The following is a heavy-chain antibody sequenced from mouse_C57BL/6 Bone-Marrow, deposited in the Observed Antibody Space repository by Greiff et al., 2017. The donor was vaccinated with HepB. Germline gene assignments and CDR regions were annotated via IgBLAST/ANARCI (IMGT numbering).Heavy chain of an antibody. Sequence: DVKLVESGGGLVQPGGSLKLSCAASGFTFSDYGMAWVRQAPRKGPEWVAFISNLAYSIYYADTVTGRFTISRENAKNTLYLEMSSLRSEDTAMYYCARVYYGSSYYFDYWGQGTTLTVSS. J-gene: IGHJ2*01. CDR3: ARVYYGSSYYFDY. D-gene: IGHD1-1*01. V-gene: IGHV5-15*01. CDR1: GFTFSDYG. CDR2: ISNLAYSI.